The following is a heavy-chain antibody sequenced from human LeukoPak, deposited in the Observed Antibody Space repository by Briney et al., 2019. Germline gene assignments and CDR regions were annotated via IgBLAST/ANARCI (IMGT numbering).Heavy chain of an antibody. CDR1: EFTFSTYW. J-gene: IGHJ4*02. CDR3: ARGRGWVDH. Sequence: GGSLRLSCAASEFTFSTYWMSWFRQTPGKGLEWVANIHDDGIVTHYVDSVKGRFTISRDNARNSVYLQLNSLRGEDTALYYCARGRGWVDHWGQGTLVTVSS. V-gene: IGHV3-7*01. CDR2: IHDDGIVT. D-gene: IGHD3-16*01.